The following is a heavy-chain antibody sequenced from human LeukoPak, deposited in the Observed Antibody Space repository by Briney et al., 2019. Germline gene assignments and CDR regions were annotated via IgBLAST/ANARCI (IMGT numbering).Heavy chain of an antibody. D-gene: IGHD2-2*01. J-gene: IGHJ5*02. V-gene: IGHV4-38-2*02. CDR3: ARDGALDVVVSPHTYYNWFDP. Sequence: SETLSLTCTVSGYSISSGYYWGWIRQPPGKGLEWIGSIYHSGSTYYNPSLKSRVTISVDTSKNQFSLKLSSVTTADTAVYYCARDGALDVVVSPHTYYNWFDPWGQGTLVTVSS. CDR2: IYHSGST. CDR1: GYSISSGYY.